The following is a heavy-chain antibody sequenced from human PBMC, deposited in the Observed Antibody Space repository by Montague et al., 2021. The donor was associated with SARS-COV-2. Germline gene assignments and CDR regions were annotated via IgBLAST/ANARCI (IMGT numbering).Heavy chain of an antibody. J-gene: IGHJ4*02. CDR3: ARGLYNRGIFVVSARYYFDY. CDR2: VSHPGSA. D-gene: IGHD2-15*01. V-gene: IGHV4-34*01. Sequence: SETLSLTCAVYTEAFNGYYWTWIRQPPGKGLEWIGEVSHPGSAKYNPSLKSRVTISVDTYRRQVSLRLTSVTAADTATYYCARGLYNRGIFVVSARYYFDYWGQGNMVAVSA. CDR1: TEAFNGYY.